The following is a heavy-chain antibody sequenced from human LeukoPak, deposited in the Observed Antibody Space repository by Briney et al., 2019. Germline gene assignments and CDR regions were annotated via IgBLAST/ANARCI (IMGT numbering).Heavy chain of an antibody. Sequence: GGSLRLSCAASGFSFSSYSMNLVRQAPGKGLEWVSSISSTGSYIYYADSVKGRFTISRDNAKNSLYLQMNSLRAEDTAVYYCARAEARGGPFDYWGQGTLVTVSS. CDR1: GFSFSSYS. D-gene: IGHD3-10*01. CDR3: ARAEARGGPFDY. CDR2: ISSTGSYI. J-gene: IGHJ4*02. V-gene: IGHV3-21*01.